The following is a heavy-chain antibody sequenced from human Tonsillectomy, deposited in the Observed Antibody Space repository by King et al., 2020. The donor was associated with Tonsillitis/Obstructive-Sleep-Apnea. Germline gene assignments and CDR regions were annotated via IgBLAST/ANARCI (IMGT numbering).Heavy chain of an antibody. Sequence: VQLQESGPGLVKPSGTLSLTFAFSGGAISSSNWWSWGRQPPGKGLDWIVEIYHSGSTNYNPSLKSQVTISVDKSKNQFSLKLSAVTAADTAVYYCAIFGPAANYWGQGTLVTVSS. D-gene: IGHD2-2*01. J-gene: IGHJ4*02. CDR3: AIFGPAANY. V-gene: IGHV4-4*02. CDR2: IYHSGST. CDR1: GGAISSSNW.